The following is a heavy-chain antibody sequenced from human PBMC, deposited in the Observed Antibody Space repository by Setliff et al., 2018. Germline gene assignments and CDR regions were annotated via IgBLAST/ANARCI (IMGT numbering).Heavy chain of an antibody. V-gene: IGHV3-48*03. CDR1: GFTFSSYE. D-gene: IGHD6-6*01. CDR2: ISSSGTTI. J-gene: IGHJ4*02. CDR3: AREYSSSSGVSTDY. Sequence: GGSLRLSCAASGFTFSSYEMNWVRQAPGKGLEWISYISSSGTTIYYADSVKGRFTISRDNAKNSLYLHMNSLRAEDTAVYYCAREYSSSSGVSTDYWGQGNMVTVSS.